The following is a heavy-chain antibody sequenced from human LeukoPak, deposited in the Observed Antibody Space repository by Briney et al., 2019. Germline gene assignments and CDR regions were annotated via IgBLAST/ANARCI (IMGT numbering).Heavy chain of an antibody. CDR3: AKDSTAAAGDAFDI. V-gene: IGHV3-30*02. Sequence: GGSLRLSCADSGFTFSSHWMHWVRQAPGKGLEWVAFIRYDGSNKYYADSVKGRFTISRDNSKNTLYLQMNSLRAEDTAVYYCAKDSTAAAGDAFDIWGQGTMVTVSS. CDR2: IRYDGSNK. CDR1: GFTFSSHW. J-gene: IGHJ3*02. D-gene: IGHD6-6*01.